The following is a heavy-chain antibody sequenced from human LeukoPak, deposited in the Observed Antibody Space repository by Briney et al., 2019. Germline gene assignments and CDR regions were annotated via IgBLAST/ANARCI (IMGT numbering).Heavy chain of an antibody. V-gene: IGHV4-39*01. CDR3: ASLGSGYYYFDY. D-gene: IGHD3-22*01. J-gene: IGHJ4*02. CDR2: IYYSGST. Sequence: SEILSLTCTVSDGSISSSSYYWGWIRQPPGKGLEWIGSIYYSGSTYYNPSLKSRVTISVDTSKNQFSLKLSSVTAADTAVYYCASLGSGYYYFDYWGQGTLVTVSS. CDR1: DGSISSSSYY.